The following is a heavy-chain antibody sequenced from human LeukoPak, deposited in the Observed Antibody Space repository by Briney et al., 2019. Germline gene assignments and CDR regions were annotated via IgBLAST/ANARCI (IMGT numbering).Heavy chain of an antibody. CDR2: INTNTGNP. Sequence: GASVNVSCKASGYTFSSYAMNWVRQAPGQGLEWMGWINTNTGNPTYAHGFTGRFVFSLDTSVSTAYLQISSLKAEDTAVYYCAKESAAGTAYYWGQGTLVTVSS. J-gene: IGHJ4*02. CDR1: GYTFSSYA. D-gene: IGHD6-13*01. V-gene: IGHV7-4-1*02. CDR3: AKESAAGTAYY.